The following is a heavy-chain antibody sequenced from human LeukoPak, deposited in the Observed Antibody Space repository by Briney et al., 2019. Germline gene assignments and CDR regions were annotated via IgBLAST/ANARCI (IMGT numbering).Heavy chain of an antibody. J-gene: IGHJ4*02. Sequence: GGSLRLSCAASGFTFSTYSMNWVRQAPGKGLEWVSSISRSSTYIYYADSMKGRFTISRDDAKKSLYLQMSSLGAEDTAVYCGREEYSSGTLIDYWGQGTLVTVSS. CDR3: GREEYSSGTLIDY. CDR2: ISRSSTYI. CDR1: GFTFSTYS. V-gene: IGHV3-21*01. D-gene: IGHD6-19*01.